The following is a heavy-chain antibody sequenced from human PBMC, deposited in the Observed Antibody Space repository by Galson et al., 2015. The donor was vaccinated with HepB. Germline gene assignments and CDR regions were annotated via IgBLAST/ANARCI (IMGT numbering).Heavy chain of an antibody. CDR2: IIPIFGTA. Sequence: SVKVSCKASGGTFSSYAISWVRQAPGQGLEWMGGIIPIFGTANYAQKFQGRVTITADESTSTAYMELSSLRSEDTAVYYCASSHDYSNYPRGAYYYYYYMDVWGKGTTVTVSS. CDR1: GGTFSSYA. D-gene: IGHD4-11*01. V-gene: IGHV1-69*13. J-gene: IGHJ6*03. CDR3: ASSHDYSNYPRGAYYYYYYMDV.